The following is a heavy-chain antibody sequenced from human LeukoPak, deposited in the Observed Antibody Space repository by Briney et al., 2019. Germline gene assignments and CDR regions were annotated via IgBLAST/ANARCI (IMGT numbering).Heavy chain of an antibody. CDR2: IVVGSGNT. J-gene: IGHJ5*02. V-gene: IGHV1-58*02. D-gene: IGHD1-26*01. CDR1: GFTFTSSA. Sequence: ASVKVSCKASGFTFTSSAMQWVRQARGQRLEGIGWIVVGSGNTNYAQKFQERVTITRDMSTSTAYMELSSLRSEDTAVYYCAADVLGAKSRFDPWGQGTLVTVSS. CDR3: AADVLGAKSRFDP.